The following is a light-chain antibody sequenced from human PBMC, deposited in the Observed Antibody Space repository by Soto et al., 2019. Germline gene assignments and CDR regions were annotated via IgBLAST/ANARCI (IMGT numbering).Light chain of an antibody. CDR3: SSYTSSNTWV. J-gene: IGLJ3*02. Sequence: QAVLTQPASVSGSPGQSITISCTGTSSDVGDYSFVSWYQQHPGKSPIVLIYAVSNRPSGVSNRFSGSKSGNTASLTISWLQAEEEADYYCSSYTSSNTWVFGGGTKLTVL. CDR1: SSDVGDYSF. CDR2: AVS. V-gene: IGLV2-14*03.